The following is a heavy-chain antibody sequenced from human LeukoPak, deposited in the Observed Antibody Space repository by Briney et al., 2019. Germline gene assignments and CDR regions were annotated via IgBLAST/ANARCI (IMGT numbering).Heavy chain of an antibody. CDR2: IYHSGST. CDR3: ASWLPIAVAATGYFDY. Sequence: PSETLSLTCTVSGGSISSGGYYWSWIRQPPGKGLEWIGYIYHSGSTYYNPSLKSRVTISVDRSKNQFSLKLSSVTAADTAVYYCASWLPIAVAATGYFDYWGQGTLVTVSS. V-gene: IGHV4-30-2*01. CDR1: GGSISSGGYY. D-gene: IGHD6-19*01. J-gene: IGHJ4*02.